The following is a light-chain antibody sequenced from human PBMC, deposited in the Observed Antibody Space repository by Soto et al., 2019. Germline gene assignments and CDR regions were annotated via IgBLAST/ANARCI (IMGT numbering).Light chain of an antibody. V-gene: IGLV2-23*01. CDR2: EGN. J-gene: IGLJ1*01. CDR1: VSDVGNFGP. Sequence: QSVLTQPASVSGSPGQSITISCTGSVSDVGNFGPVSWYQQHPGQVPKLIIYEGNRRPSGVSSRFSGSKSGNTASLTISGLQAEDEADYYCCSYVGDRTYVFGTGTKV. CDR3: CSYVGDRTYV.